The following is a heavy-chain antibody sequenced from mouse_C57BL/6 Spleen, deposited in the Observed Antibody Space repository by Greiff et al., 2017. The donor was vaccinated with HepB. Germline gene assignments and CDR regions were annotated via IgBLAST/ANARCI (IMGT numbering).Heavy chain of an antibody. V-gene: IGHV7-3*01. CDR1: GFTFTDYY. CDR2: IRNKANGYTT. J-gene: IGHJ4*01. Sequence: EVQLVESGGGLVQPGGSLSLSCAASGFTFTDYYMSWVRQPPGKALEWLGFIRNKANGYTTEYSASVKGRFTISRDNSQSILYLQMNALRAEDSATYYCARSGSNYPLYYAMDYWGQGTSVTVSS. D-gene: IGHD2-5*01. CDR3: ARSGSNYPLYYAMDY.